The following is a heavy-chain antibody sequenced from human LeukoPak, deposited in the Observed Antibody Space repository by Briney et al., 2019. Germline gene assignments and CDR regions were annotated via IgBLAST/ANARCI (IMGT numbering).Heavy chain of an antibody. CDR2: IIPILGIA. V-gene: IGHV1-69*04. J-gene: IGHJ3*02. D-gene: IGHD3-16*01. Sequence: GASVKVSCKASGYTFTGYYMHWVRQAPGQGLEWMGRIIPILGIANYAQKFQGRVTITADKSTSTAYMELSSLRSEDTAVYYCAREELYVWGSSVAFDIWGQGTMVTVSS. CDR1: GYTFTGYY. CDR3: AREELYVWGSSVAFDI.